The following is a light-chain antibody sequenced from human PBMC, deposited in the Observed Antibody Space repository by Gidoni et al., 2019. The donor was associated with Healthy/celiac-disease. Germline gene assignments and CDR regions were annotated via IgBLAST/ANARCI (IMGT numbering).Light chain of an antibody. CDR2: GNS. Sequence: QSVLTQPPSVSGAPGQRVTISCTGSSSNIGAGYDVHWYQQLPGTAPKLLIYGNSNRPSGVPDRFSGSKSGTSASLAFTGLQAEDEADYYCQSYDSSLSGRGVFGGGTKLTVL. CDR1: SSNIGAGYD. J-gene: IGLJ2*01. CDR3: QSYDSSLSGRGV. V-gene: IGLV1-40*01.